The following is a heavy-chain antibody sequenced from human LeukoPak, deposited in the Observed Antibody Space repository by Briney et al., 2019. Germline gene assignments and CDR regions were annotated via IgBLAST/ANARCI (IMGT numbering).Heavy chain of an antibody. CDR2: IYYSGST. Sequence: SQTLSLTCTVSGGSISSGDYYWSWIRQPPGKGLEWIGYIYYSGSTYYNPSLKSRVTISVDTSKNQFSLKLSPVTAADTAVYYCARALDYYDSSGERAYYFDYWGQGTLVTVSS. CDR3: ARALDYYDSSGERAYYFDY. V-gene: IGHV4-30-4*01. CDR1: GGSISSGDYY. D-gene: IGHD3-22*01. J-gene: IGHJ4*02.